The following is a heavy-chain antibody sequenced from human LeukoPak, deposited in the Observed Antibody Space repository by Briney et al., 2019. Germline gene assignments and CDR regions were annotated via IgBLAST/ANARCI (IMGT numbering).Heavy chain of an antibody. D-gene: IGHD3-16*01. Sequence: GRSLRLSCAASGFTFSSYGMHWVRQAPGKGLEWVAVILNDGSQEKYADSVKGRFTISRDNSKNTLFLQMNSMRAEDTAVYYCARDDALGDNALDIWGQGTMVTVSS. CDR1: GFTFSSYG. CDR2: ILNDGSQE. V-gene: IGHV3-33*01. CDR3: ARDDALGDNALDI. J-gene: IGHJ3*02.